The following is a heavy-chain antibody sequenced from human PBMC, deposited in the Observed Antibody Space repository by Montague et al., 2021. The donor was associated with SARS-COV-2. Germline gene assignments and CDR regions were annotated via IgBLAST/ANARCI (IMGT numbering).Heavy chain of an antibody. CDR3: AALGYCRSTSCPL. D-gene: IGHD2-2*01. Sequence: SLRLSCAASGFTFSSYAMHWVRQAPGKGLEWVAVISYDGSNKYYADSVKGRFTISRDNSKNTLYLQMNSLRAEDTAVYYCAALGYCRSTSCPLWGQGTLVTVSS. CDR1: GFTFSSYA. J-gene: IGHJ4*02. V-gene: IGHV3-30-3*01. CDR2: ISYDGSNK.